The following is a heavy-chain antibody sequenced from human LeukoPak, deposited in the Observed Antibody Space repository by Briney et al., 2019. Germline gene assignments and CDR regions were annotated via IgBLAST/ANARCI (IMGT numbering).Heavy chain of an antibody. CDR1: GFTVSSNY. Sequence: GGSLRLSCAASGFTVSSNYMSWVRQAPGKGLEWVSVIYSGGSTYYADSVKGRFTISRDNSKNTLYLQMNSLRAEDTAVYYCAREDRLRFGSHPYYYYYYMDVWGKGTTVTVSS. J-gene: IGHJ6*03. D-gene: IGHD3-3*01. CDR2: IYSGGST. V-gene: IGHV3-53*01. CDR3: AREDRLRFGSHPYYYYYYMDV.